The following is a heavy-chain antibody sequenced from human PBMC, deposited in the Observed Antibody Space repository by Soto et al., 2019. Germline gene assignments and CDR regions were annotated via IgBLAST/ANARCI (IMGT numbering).Heavy chain of an antibody. CDR1: GYTFTSYY. D-gene: IGHD3-10*01. V-gene: IGHV1-46*03. CDR2: INPSGGST. J-gene: IGHJ6*02. Sequence: ASVKVSCKASGYTFTSYYMHWVRQAPGQGLEWMGIINPSGGSTSYAQKFQGRVTMTRDTSTSTVYMELSSLRSEDTAVYYCARLPSITMVRGVEPTDYYYYGMDVWGQGTTVTVSS. CDR3: ARLPSITMVRGVEPTDYYYYGMDV.